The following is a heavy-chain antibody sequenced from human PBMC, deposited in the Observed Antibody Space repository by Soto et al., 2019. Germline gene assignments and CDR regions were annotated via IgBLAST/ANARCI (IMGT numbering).Heavy chain of an antibody. V-gene: IGHV4-4*02. J-gene: IGHJ4*02. Sequence: LSLTCTVSGDSISSTRWWSWVRQSPGKGLEWIGDMYHSGSTYYNPSLKSRVTISIDRSKNQFSLKLSSVTAADTAVYYCARVPDYWGQGILVTV. CDR2: MYHSGST. D-gene: IGHD2-2*01. CDR3: ARVPDY. CDR1: GDSISSTRW.